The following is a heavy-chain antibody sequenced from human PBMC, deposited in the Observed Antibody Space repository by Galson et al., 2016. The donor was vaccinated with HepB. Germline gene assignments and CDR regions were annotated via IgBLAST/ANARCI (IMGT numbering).Heavy chain of an antibody. Sequence: SLRLSCAASGFSFRNYAMLWVRQAPGKGLDWVAVLSYDETKTYYADSVKGRFTVSRDNSKYTLYLQMNSLRPEDTAVYYCARDSAWGYSDYWGQGTLVTVSP. CDR3: ARDSAWGYSDY. V-gene: IGHV3-30-3*01. J-gene: IGHJ4*02. CDR1: GFSFRNYA. D-gene: IGHD3-16*01. CDR2: LSYDETKT.